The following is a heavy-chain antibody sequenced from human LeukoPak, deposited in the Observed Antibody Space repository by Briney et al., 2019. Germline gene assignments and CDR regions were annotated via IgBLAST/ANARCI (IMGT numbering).Heavy chain of an antibody. CDR1: GFTFSSYW. CDR3: ASASSSWYDGYYY. V-gene: IGHV3-74*01. J-gene: IGHJ4*02. Sequence: GGSLRLSCAASGFTFSSYWMHWVRQAPGKGLVWVSRINSDGSSTSYADSVKGRFTISRDNAKNTLYLQMNSLRAEDTAVYYCASASSSWYDGYYYWGQGTLVTVSS. CDR2: INSDGSST. D-gene: IGHD6-13*01.